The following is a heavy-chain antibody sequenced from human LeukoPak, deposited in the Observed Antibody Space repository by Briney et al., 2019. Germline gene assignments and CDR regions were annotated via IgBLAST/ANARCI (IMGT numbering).Heavy chain of an antibody. CDR1: GFTFSSYD. CDR2: IQYDGSNK. CDR3: VKDRDWNDDDNAFDI. D-gene: IGHD1-1*01. Sequence: GGSLRLSCAVSGFTFSSYDMHWVRQAPGKGLEWVTFIQYDGSNKYYADSVKGRFTISRDNSKNTLYLQMNSLRAEDTAVFYCVKDRDWNDDDNAFDIWGQGTMVTVSS. V-gene: IGHV3-30*02. J-gene: IGHJ3*02.